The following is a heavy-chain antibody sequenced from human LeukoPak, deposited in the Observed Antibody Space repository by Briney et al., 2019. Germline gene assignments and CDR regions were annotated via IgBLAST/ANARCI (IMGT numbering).Heavy chain of an antibody. Sequence: GGSLRLSCAASGFTFSSYSMNWVRQAPGKGLEWVSSISSSSSYIYYADSVKGRFTISRDNAKNSLYLQMNSLRAEDTAVYYCARGSSIAARPIDYWGQGTLVTVSS. D-gene: IGHD6-6*01. V-gene: IGHV3-21*01. CDR2: ISSSSSYI. CDR1: GFTFSSYS. CDR3: ARGSSIAARPIDY. J-gene: IGHJ4*02.